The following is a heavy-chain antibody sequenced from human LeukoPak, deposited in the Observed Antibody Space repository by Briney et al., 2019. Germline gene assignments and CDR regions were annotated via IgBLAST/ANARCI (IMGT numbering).Heavy chain of an antibody. CDR1: GFTFSSYS. J-gene: IGHJ4*02. D-gene: IGHD3-10*01. CDR2: ISSSSTTI. Sequence: GGSLRLSCAASGFTFSSYSTNWVRQAPGKGLEWVSYISSSSTTIYYADSVKGRFTISRDKAKNSLYLQMNSLRDEDTAVYYCARLGASGSQHGGAIDYWGQGTLVTVSS. CDR3: ARLGASGSQHGGAIDY. V-gene: IGHV3-48*02.